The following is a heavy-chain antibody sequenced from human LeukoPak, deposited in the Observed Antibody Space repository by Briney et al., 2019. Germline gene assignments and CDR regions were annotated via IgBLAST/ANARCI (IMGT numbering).Heavy chain of an antibody. CDR1: GGTFSSYA. Sequence: ASVKVSCKASGGTFSSYAISWVRQAPGQGLEWMGGIIPIFGTANYAQKFQGRVTITADKSTSTAYMELSSLRSEDTAVYYCARDRGGGDCYSCLDAFDIWGQGTMVTVSS. V-gene: IGHV1-69*06. D-gene: IGHD2-21*02. J-gene: IGHJ3*02. CDR3: ARDRGGGDCYSCLDAFDI. CDR2: IIPIFGTA.